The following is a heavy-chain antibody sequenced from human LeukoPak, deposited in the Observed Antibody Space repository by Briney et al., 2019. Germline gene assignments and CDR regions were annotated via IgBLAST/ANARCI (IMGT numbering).Heavy chain of an antibody. D-gene: IGHD3-10*01. CDR3: ARDDYRGVTNFDP. CDR1: GGSISPYY. Sequence: SETLSLTCTVSGGSISPYYWSWMRQTPGKGLEWIGYISYTGSTNYNPALKSRVTISVDTSKNQFSLQLTSVTAADTAVYYCARDDYRGVTNFDPWGQGTLVTVSS. CDR2: ISYTGST. J-gene: IGHJ5*02. V-gene: IGHV4-59*01.